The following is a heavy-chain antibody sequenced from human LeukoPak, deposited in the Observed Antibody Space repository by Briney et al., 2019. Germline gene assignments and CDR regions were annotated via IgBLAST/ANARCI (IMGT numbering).Heavy chain of an antibody. D-gene: IGHD6-19*01. CDR1: GFTFSSYA. CDR3: ASKGDSSGWYFDY. J-gene: IGHJ4*02. Sequence: GALRLSCAASGFTFSSYAMSWVRQAPGKGLEWVSAISGSGGSTYYADSVKGRFTISRDNSKNTLYLQMSSLRAEDTAVYYCASKGDSSGWYFDYWGQGTLVTVSS. V-gene: IGHV3-23*01. CDR2: ISGSGGST.